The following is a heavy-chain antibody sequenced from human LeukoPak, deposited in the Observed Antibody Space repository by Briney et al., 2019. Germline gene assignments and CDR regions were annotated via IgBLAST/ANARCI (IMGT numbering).Heavy chain of an antibody. V-gene: IGHV1-2*02. CDR1: GYTFTTYY. J-gene: IGHJ5*02. CDR3: ARDLRQQLILGWLDP. D-gene: IGHD3/OR15-3a*01. Sequence: ASVKVSCKASGYTFTTYYIHWGRQAPGQAPEWMGWINPNGGGTSYARNFQGRVTMTRDTSITTAYMELSSLTFDDTAVYYCARDLRQQLILGWLDPWGQGTLVSVS. CDR2: INPNGGGT.